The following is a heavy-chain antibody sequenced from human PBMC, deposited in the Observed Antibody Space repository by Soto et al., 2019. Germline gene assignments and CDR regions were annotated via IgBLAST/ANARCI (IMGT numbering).Heavy chain of an antibody. D-gene: IGHD6-19*01. CDR3: ARVLRSGWYFTHFDY. Sequence: GESLKISCKGSGYSFTSYWISWVRQMPGKGLEWMGRIDPSDSYTNYSPSFQGYVTISADKSISTAYLQWSSLKASDTAMYYCARVLRSGWYFTHFDYWGQGTLVTVSS. V-gene: IGHV5-10-1*01. CDR1: GYSFTSYW. CDR2: IDPSDSYT. J-gene: IGHJ4*02.